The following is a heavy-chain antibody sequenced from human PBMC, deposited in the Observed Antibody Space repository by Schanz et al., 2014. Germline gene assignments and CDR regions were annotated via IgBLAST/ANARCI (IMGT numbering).Heavy chain of an antibody. D-gene: IGHD3-22*01. Sequence: QVQLVQSGAEVKKPGASVKVSCKASGYTFTSYSIHWVRQAPGQGLEWMGWINVGNGNMKYSQKFQGRVTITRDTSISTVYMELSRVTYEDTAVYYCARDDRAYYYGMDLWGLGTLVTVSS. V-gene: IGHV1-3*01. CDR1: GYTFTSYS. CDR2: INVGNGNM. CDR3: ARDDRAYYYGMDL. J-gene: IGHJ6*02.